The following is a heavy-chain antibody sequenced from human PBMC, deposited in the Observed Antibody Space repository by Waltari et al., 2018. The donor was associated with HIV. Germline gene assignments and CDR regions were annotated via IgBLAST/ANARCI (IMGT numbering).Heavy chain of an antibody. J-gene: IGHJ4*02. V-gene: IGHV4-34*01. CDR2: INHSGST. CDR1: GGSFSGYY. Sequence: QVQLQQWGAGLLKPSETLSLTCAVYGGSFSGYYWSWIRQPPGKGLEWIGEINHSGSTNYNPSLKSRVTISVDTSKNQFSRKLSSVTAADTAVYYCARGRGRGDESVDYWGQGTLVTVSS. CDR3: ARGRGRGDESVDY. D-gene: IGHD3-10*01.